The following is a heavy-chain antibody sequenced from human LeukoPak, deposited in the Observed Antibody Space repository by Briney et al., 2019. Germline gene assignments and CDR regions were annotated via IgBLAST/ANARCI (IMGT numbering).Heavy chain of an antibody. Sequence: SETLSLTCTVSGDSISPYYWSWIRQPPGKGLGWIAYIYYLGSTNYNPSLKSRVTISVDTSKNQFSLRLTSVTAADTAVYYCAKRYCSGADCYGGDSYYYMDVWGKGTTVTISS. D-gene: IGHD2-2*01. V-gene: IGHV4-59*08. J-gene: IGHJ6*03. CDR1: GDSISPYY. CDR2: IYYLGST. CDR3: AKRYCSGADCYGGDSYYYMDV.